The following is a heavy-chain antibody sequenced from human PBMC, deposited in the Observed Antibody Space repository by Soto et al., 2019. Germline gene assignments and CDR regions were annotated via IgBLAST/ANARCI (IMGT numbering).Heavy chain of an antibody. CDR3: ATPYYGSGSYFHYYGMDV. D-gene: IGHD3-10*01. Sequence: ASVKVSCKASGYTFTSYGISWVRQAPGQGLEWMGWISAYNGNTNYAQKLQGRVTMTTDTSTSTAYMELRSLRPDDTAVYYCATPYYGSGSYFHYYGMDVWGQGTTVTVSS. J-gene: IGHJ6*02. CDR2: ISAYNGNT. CDR1: GYTFTSYG. V-gene: IGHV1-18*04.